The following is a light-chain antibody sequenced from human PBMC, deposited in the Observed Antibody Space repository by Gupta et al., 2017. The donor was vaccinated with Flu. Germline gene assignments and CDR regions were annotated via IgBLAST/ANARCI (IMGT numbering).Light chain of an antibody. CDR1: QSVNSNH. CDR3: QQYGSAPVT. J-gene: IGKJ4*01. V-gene: IGKV3-20*01. Sequence: EIVFTQSPGTLSLSPGERATLSCRASQSVNSNHLAWYQQKPGQAPRLLISGASSRATGIPDRFSGSGSGTDFTLTISRLEPEDFVVYYCQQYGSAPVTFGGGTKVEIK. CDR2: GAS.